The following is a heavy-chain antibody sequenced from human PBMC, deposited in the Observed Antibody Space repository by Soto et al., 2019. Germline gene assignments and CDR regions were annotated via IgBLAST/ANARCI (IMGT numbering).Heavy chain of an antibody. Sequence: QVQLQESGPGLVKPSQTLSLTCTVSGGSIRSGGYYWSWIRQHPGKGLEWIGYIYYSGSTYYNPSLKRRVTISIDTSKNPFALKLSSVTAADTAVYYCAREAAGILNWFDPWGQGTLVTVSS. CDR2: IYYSGST. CDR3: AREAAGILNWFDP. V-gene: IGHV4-31*03. J-gene: IGHJ5*02. D-gene: IGHD6-13*01. CDR1: GGSIRSGGYY.